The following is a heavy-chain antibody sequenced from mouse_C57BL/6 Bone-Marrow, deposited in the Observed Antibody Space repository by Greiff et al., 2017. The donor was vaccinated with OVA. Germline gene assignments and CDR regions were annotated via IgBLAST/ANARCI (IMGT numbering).Heavy chain of an antibody. D-gene: IGHD1-1*01. V-gene: IGHV2-2*01. CDR1: GFSLTSYG. J-gene: IGHJ2*01. CDR2: IWSGGST. Sequence: VKLVESGPGLVQPSQSLSITCTVSGFSLTSYGVHWVRQSPGKGLEWLGVIWSGGSTDYNAAFISRLSISKDNSKSQVFFKMNSLQADDTAIYYCARNRLATVVATDFDYWGQGTTLTVSS. CDR3: ARNRLATVVATDFDY.